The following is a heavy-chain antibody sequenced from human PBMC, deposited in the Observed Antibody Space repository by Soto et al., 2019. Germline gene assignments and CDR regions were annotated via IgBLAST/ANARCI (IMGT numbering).Heavy chain of an antibody. CDR1: GYTFTSYG. CDR3: AREGVYAFLRDYNCFDP. CDR2: ISAYNGNT. Sequence: GASVKVSCKASGYTFTSYGISWVRQAPGQGLEWMGWISAYNGNTNYAQKLQGRVTMTTDTSTSTAYMELRSLRSDDTAVYYCAREGVYAFLRDYNCFDPWGQATLVTVSS. D-gene: IGHD2-8*01. V-gene: IGHV1-18*01. J-gene: IGHJ5*02.